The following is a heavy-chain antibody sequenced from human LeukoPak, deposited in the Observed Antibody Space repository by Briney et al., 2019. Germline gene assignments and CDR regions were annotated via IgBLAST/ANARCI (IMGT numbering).Heavy chain of an antibody. D-gene: IGHD7-27*01. V-gene: IGHV4-31*03. J-gene: IGHJ5*02. CDR1: GGSISSGGYY. Sequence: SETLSLTCTVSGGSISSGGYYWSWIRQHPGKGLEWIGYIYYSGSTHYNPSLKSRVTISVDTSKNQFSLKLSSVTAADTAVYYCARDLLTGNWFDPWGQGTLVTVSS. CDR2: IYYSGST. CDR3: ARDLLTGNWFDP.